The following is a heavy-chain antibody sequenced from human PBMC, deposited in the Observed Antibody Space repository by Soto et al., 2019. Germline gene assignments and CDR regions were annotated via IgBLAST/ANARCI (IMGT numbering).Heavy chain of an antibody. V-gene: IGHV1-18*04. Sequence: ASVKVSCKASGYTFTSYGISWVRQAPGQGLEWMGWISAYNDNTNYAQKLQGRVTMTTDTSTSTAYMELRSLRSDDTAVYYCARDSLVRGVTQRSYYYYGMDVWGQGTTVTVSS. D-gene: IGHD3-10*01. CDR1: GYTFTSYG. J-gene: IGHJ6*02. CDR3: ARDSLVRGVTQRSYYYYGMDV. CDR2: ISAYNDNT.